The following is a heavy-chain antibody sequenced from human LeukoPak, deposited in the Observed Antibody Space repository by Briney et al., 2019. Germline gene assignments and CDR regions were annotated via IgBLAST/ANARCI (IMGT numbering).Heavy chain of an antibody. CDR1: GFTFSSYS. CDR2: ISTSSIYI. J-gene: IGHJ4*02. Sequence: GGSLRLSCAASGFTFSSYSMNWVRQAPGKGLEWVSSISTSSIYIYYAESVKGRFTISRDNARNSLYLQMNSLKASDTAIYYCASSKGSSWYPFYFDFWGQGTLVTVSS. CDR3: ASSKGSSWYPFYFDF. D-gene: IGHD6-13*01. V-gene: IGHV3-21*04.